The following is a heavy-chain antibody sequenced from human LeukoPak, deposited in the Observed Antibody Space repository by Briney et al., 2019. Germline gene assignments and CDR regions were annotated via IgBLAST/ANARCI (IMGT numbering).Heavy chain of an antibody. V-gene: IGHV3-30-3*01. Sequence: PGGSLRLSCAASGFTFSSYAMHWVRQAPGKGLEWVAVISYDGSNEYYADSVKGRFTISRDNSKNTLYLQMNSLRAEDTAVYYCARSGIQLWTGYFDYWGQGTLVTVSS. D-gene: IGHD5-18*01. J-gene: IGHJ4*02. CDR1: GFTFSSYA. CDR2: ISYDGSNE. CDR3: ARSGIQLWTGYFDY.